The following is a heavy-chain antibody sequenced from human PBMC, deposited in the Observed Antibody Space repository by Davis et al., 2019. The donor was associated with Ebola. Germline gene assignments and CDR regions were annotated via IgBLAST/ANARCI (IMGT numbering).Heavy chain of an antibody. V-gene: IGHV4-34*01. D-gene: IGHD5-12*01. CDR1: GGSFSGYY. CDR3: ARLRGYSGYALDY. Sequence: MPSETLSFTCAVYGGSFSGYYCSWIRQPPGKGLEWIGEINHSGSTNYNPSLKSRVTISVDTSKNQFSLKLSSVTAADTAVYYCARLRGYSGYALDYWGQGTLVTVSS. J-gene: IGHJ4*02. CDR2: INHSGST.